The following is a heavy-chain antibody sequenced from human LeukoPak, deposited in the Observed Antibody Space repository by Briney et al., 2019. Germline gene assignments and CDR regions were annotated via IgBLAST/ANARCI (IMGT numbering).Heavy chain of an antibody. Sequence: ASVKVSCKASGYTFTSYGISWVRQAPGQGLEWMGWISAYNGNTNYAQKLQGRVTMTTDTSTSTAYMELSSLRSEDTAVYYCATVVIAVAGFLFDYWGQGTLVTVSS. V-gene: IGHV1-18*01. CDR3: ATVVIAVAGFLFDY. CDR1: GYTFTSYG. CDR2: ISAYNGNT. J-gene: IGHJ4*02. D-gene: IGHD6-19*01.